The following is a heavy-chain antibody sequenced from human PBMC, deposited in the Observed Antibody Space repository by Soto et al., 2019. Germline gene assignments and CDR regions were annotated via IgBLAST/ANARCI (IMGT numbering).Heavy chain of an antibody. J-gene: IGHJ6*02. CDR3: ARDRRALDYYGMDV. V-gene: IGHV4-31*03. CDR2: IYYSGST. Sequence: SETLSLTCTVSGGSISSGGYYWSWIRKHPGKGLEWIGYIYYSGSTYYNPSLKSRVTISVDTSKNQFSLKLSSVTAADTAVYYCARDRRALDYYGMDVWGQGTTVTVSS. CDR1: GGSISSGGYY.